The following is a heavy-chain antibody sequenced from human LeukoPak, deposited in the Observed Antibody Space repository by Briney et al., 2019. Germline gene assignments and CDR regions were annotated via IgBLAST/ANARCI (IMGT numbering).Heavy chain of an antibody. J-gene: IGHJ3*02. Sequence: QSGGSLRLSCAASGFTFSDFAMHWVRQAPGKGLEWLALISYDENNEFYADSVKGRFTISRDNSKNTLYLHMNSLRAEDTAIYFCANLFLKWAPPHAESFHIWGQGTMVTVSS. CDR3: ANLFLKWAPPHAESFHI. D-gene: IGHD3-3*01. CDR2: ISYDENNE. CDR1: GFTFSDFA. V-gene: IGHV3-30*07.